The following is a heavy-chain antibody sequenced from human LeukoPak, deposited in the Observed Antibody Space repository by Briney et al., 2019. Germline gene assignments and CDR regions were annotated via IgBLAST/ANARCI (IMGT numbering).Heavy chain of an antibody. Sequence: GGSLRLSCAASGFTFNRNAISWVRQAPGKGLEWVSTIGGSGDKTFYADSVKGRFTISRDNSKNMVHLQMNSLRAEDTAVYYCARRPGLERYYFDYWGQGTLVTVSS. V-gene: IGHV3-23*01. CDR2: IGGSGDKT. CDR1: GFTFNRNA. D-gene: IGHD1-1*01. CDR3: ARRPGLERYYFDY. J-gene: IGHJ4*02.